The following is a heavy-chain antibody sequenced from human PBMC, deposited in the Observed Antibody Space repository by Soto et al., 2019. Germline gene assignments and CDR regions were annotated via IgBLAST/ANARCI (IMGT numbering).Heavy chain of an antibody. CDR2: IKSKTDGGTT. D-gene: IGHD2-21*01. V-gene: IGHV3-15*01. Sequence: AGGSLRLSCAASGFTFNNAWMSWVRQAPGKGLEWVGRIKSKTDGGTTHYAAPVKGRFTISRDDSENKVYVQMNSLKTEDTGVYYCSTGVAVSQDAYDYWGQGTLVTVSS. CDR3: STGVAVSQDAYDY. CDR1: GFTFNNAW. J-gene: IGHJ4*02.